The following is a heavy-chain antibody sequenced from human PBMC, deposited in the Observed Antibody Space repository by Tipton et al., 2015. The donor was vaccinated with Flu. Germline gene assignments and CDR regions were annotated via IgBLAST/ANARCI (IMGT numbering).Heavy chain of an antibody. J-gene: IGHJ4*02. CDR2: IYYSGST. V-gene: IGHV4-39*07. Sequence: TLSLTCTVSGGSISSSSYYWGWIRQPPGKGLEWIGSIYYSGSTYYNPSLKSRVTISVDTSKNQFSLMLSSVTAADTAVYYCARLYYDILTGSYYFDYWGQGTLVTVSS. CDR1: GGSISSSSYY. CDR3: ARLYYDILTGSYYFDY. D-gene: IGHD3-9*01.